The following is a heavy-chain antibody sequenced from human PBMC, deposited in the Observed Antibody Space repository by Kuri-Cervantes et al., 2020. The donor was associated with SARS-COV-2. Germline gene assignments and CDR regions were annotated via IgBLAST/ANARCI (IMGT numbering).Heavy chain of an antibody. V-gene: IGHV4-39*07. CDR2: VYYSGST. J-gene: IGHJ4*02. CDR1: GGSISSSSYY. Sequence: ESLKISCTVPGGSISSSSYYWGWIRQPPGKGLEWTGSVYYSGSTYYNPSLKSRVTISVDTSKNQFSLKLSSVTAADTAVYYCARAWGYWGQGTLVTVSS. CDR3: ARAWGY. D-gene: IGHD3-16*01.